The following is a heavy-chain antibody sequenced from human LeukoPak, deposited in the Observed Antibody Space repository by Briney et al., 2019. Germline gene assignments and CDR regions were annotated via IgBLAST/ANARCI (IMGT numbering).Heavy chain of an antibody. CDR3: ARDRTGTVPFDY. V-gene: IGHV3-30*03. CDR1: GFTFSSYA. D-gene: IGHD3/OR15-3a*01. CDR2: ISHDGSNK. Sequence: GGSLRLSCAASGFTFSSYAMHWVRQAPGKGLEWVVIISHDGSNKYYADSVKGRFTFSRDNSKNTLYLQMNNLRAEDTAVYYCARDRTGTVPFDYWGQGTLVTVSS. J-gene: IGHJ4*02.